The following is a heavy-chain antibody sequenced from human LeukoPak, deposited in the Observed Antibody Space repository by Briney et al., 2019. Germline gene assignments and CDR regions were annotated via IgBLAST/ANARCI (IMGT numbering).Heavy chain of an antibody. CDR2: IWYDGSDK. V-gene: IGHV3-33*01. CDR3: ARGDHGSGSYYDF. Sequence: GGSLRLSCAASGFTFSSFGMHWVREAPGKGLEWVAIIWYDGSDKYCGDSVKGRFTISRDNSKNPLCLQMNSLRAEDTAVYYCARGDHGSGSYYDFWGQGTLVTVSS. D-gene: IGHD3-10*01. CDR1: GFTFSSFG. J-gene: IGHJ4*02.